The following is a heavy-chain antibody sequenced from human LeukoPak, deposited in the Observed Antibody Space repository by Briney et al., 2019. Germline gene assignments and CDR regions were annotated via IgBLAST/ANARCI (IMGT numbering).Heavy chain of an antibody. J-gene: IGHJ4*02. CDR2: ISSSGTTI. Sequence: GGSLRLSCAASGFTFSSYEMNWVRQAPGKGLEWVSFISSSGTTINQPDSVKGRFTISRDNAKNSVHLQMDNLRVEDTTVYYCARGWDRAHPTGFEFDVWGQGTLVTVSS. V-gene: IGHV3-48*03. CDR1: GFTFSSYE. CDR3: ARGWDRAHPTGFEFDV. D-gene: IGHD1-26*01.